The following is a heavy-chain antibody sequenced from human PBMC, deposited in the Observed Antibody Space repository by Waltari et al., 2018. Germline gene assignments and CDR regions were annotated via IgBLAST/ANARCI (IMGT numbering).Heavy chain of an antibody. CDR2: IYYSGST. V-gene: IGHV4-59*11. J-gene: IGHJ6*03. Sequence: QVQLQESGPGLVKPSETLSLTCTVSGGSISSHYWSWIRQPPGKGLEWIGYIYYSGSTNYNPSLKSRVTISVDTSKNQFSLKLSSVTAADTAVYYCAKTSGGDYYYYYYMDVWGKGTTVTVSS. D-gene: IGHD3-10*01. CDR1: GGSISSHY. CDR3: AKTSGGDYYYYYYMDV.